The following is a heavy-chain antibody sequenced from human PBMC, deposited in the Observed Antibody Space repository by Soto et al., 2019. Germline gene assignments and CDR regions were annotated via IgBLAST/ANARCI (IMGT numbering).Heavy chain of an antibody. CDR2: ISYDGSNN. J-gene: IGHJ6*02. D-gene: IGHD1-26*01. Sequence: PGGSLRLSCARPGFTFSTYGMHWFRQAPPKGLEWVAVISYDGSNNYYADSVKGRFTISRDNSKNTLYLQMNSLRAEDTAVYYCAKRDSGGSYLSGMAVWGQGTTVTAS. V-gene: IGHV3-30*18. CDR1: GFTFSTYG. CDR3: AKRDSGGSYLSGMAV.